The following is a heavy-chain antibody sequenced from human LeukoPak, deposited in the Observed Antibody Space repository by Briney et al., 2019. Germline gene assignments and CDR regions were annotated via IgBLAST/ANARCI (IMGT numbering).Heavy chain of an antibody. D-gene: IGHD2/OR15-2a*01. CDR3: AKGVGSTWLSTLSQVTMDV. V-gene: IGHV3-9*01. Sequence: PGRSLRLSCAASGFTFDDYAMHWVRQAPGKGLEWVSGISWNSGSIGYADSVKGRVTISRDNSKNTLYLQMNSLRVEDTAVYYCAKGVGSTWLSTLSQVTMDVWGKGTTVTVSS. J-gene: IGHJ6*04. CDR1: GFTFDDYA. CDR2: ISWNSGSI.